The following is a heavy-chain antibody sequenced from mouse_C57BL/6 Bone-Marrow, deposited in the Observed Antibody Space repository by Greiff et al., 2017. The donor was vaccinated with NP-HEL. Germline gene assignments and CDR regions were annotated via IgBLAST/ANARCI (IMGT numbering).Heavy chain of an antibody. CDR1: GYTFTDYY. Sequence: EVQLQQSGPELVKPGASVKISCKASGYTFTDYYMNWVKQSHGKSLEWIGDINPNNGGTSYNQKFKGKATLTVDKSSSTAYMELRSLTSEDSAVYYCARGGSNLAWFAYWGQGTLVTVSA. D-gene: IGHD2-5*01. CDR3: ARGGSNLAWFAY. J-gene: IGHJ3*01. CDR2: INPNNGGT. V-gene: IGHV1-26*01.